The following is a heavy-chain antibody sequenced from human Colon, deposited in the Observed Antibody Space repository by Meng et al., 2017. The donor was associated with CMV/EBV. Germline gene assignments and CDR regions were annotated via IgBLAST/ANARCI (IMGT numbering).Heavy chain of an antibody. J-gene: IGHJ4*02. D-gene: IGHD3-22*01. CDR1: GFTFSSYA. V-gene: IGHV3-66*02. CDR3: AVPGPSMIVVAY. Sequence: GESLKISCAASGFTFSSYAMHWVRQAPGRGLEWVSLIYSGGETFYVDSVKGRFTISRDDSKNTLYLQMNSLRPEDTAVYYCAVPGPSMIVVAYWGQGTLVTVSS. CDR2: IYSGGET.